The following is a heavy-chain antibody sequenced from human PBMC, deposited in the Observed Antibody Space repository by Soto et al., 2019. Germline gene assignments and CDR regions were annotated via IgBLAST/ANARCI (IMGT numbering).Heavy chain of an antibody. CDR1: GYTFTSYG. D-gene: IGHD5-12*01. V-gene: IGHV1-18*01. CDR3: ARAEVATIPYYYGLDT. Sequence: ASVKVSCKASGYTFTSYGISWVRQAPGQGLEWMGWISAYNGNTNYAQKLQGRVTMTRDTSTSTVYMELSSLRSEDTAVYYCARAEVATIPYYYGLDTWGHGTTVTVSS. CDR2: ISAYNGNT. J-gene: IGHJ6*02.